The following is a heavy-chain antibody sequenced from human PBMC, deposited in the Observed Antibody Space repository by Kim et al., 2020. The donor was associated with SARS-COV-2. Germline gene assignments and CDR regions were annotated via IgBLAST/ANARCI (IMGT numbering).Heavy chain of an antibody. CDR2: IYYTGIT. CDR3: ARDRAMLTPRSFDY. Sequence: SETLSLTCSVSGDSTNSYFWSWIRQSPGKGLEFIGNIYYTGITNYNPSLQSRVSISLDTSKTHLSLRLSSVTAADTAIYYCARDRAMLTPRSFDYWGQGILVTVSS. D-gene: IGHD2-2*01. CDR1: GDSTNSYF. J-gene: IGHJ4*01. V-gene: IGHV4-59*13.